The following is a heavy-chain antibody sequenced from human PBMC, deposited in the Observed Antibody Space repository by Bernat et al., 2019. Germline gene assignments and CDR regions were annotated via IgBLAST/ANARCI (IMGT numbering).Heavy chain of an antibody. CDR2: ISGSGGSP. CDR1: GFTFSSYA. Sequence: EVQLLESGGGLVQPGGSLRLSCAASGFTFSSYAMSWVRQAPRKGLEWVSSISGSGGSPQNADSVKGRFTISRVNSENTLYLQMSSLRAEDTAVYYCAKGGTNILLWFGEFWGQGTLVTVSS. D-gene: IGHD3-10*01. CDR3: AKGGTNILLWFGEF. J-gene: IGHJ4*02. V-gene: IGHV3-23*01.